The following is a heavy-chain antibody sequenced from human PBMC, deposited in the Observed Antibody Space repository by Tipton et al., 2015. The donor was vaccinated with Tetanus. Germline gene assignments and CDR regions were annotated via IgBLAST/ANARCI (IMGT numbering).Heavy chain of an antibody. Sequence: SLRLSCAASGFTFSSYSMNWVRQAPGKGLEWVSSISSSRSYIYYADSVKGRFTISRDNAKSSLYLQMNSLRAEDTAVYYCARVGYSYGYGLDSWGQGTLVTVSS. J-gene: IGHJ4*02. D-gene: IGHD5-18*01. CDR1: GFTFSSYS. CDR3: ARVGYSYGYGLDS. CDR2: ISSSRSYI. V-gene: IGHV3-21*01.